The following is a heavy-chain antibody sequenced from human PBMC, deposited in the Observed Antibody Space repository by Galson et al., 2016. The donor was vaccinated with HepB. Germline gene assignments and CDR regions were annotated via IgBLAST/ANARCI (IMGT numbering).Heavy chain of an antibody. CDR3: AKSGVWGTHRSPDY. D-gene: IGHD3-16*02. CDR2: ISPSSSYA. CDR1: GFIFSDFY. V-gene: IGHV3-11*03. J-gene: IGHJ4*02. Sequence: SLRLSCAASGFIFSDFYLTWIRQAPGKGLEWVSYISPSSSYANDADSVQGRLTISRDNSKNTLYLQMNSLRAEDTALYYCAKSGVWGTHRSPDYWGQGTLVTVSS.